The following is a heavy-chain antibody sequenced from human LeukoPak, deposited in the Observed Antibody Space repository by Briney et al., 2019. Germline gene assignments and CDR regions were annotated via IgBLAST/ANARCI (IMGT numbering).Heavy chain of an antibody. CDR3: ARQDTAMLLTYHFDY. J-gene: IGHJ4*02. V-gene: IGHV5-51*01. CDR1: GYSFTTHW. Sequence: GESLKISCKGSGYSFTTHWIGWVRQMPGKGLEWMGIIYPRDSDTRYSPSFQGQVTISADKSINTAYLQWSSLKASDTAMYYCARQDTAMLLTYHFDYWGQGTLVTVSS. D-gene: IGHD5-18*01. CDR2: IYPRDSDT.